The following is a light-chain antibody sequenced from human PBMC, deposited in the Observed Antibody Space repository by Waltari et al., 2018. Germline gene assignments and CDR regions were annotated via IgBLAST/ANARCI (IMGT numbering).Light chain of an antibody. CDR3: HVWDSDSDHGV. CDR2: DDR. Sequence: SYVLTQPSSVSLAPGETARISCGGNQAGTKNVHWYQQKPGQAPVLVIYDDRDRPSGIPERFSGSNSGNTATLTISRVEAGDEADYYCHVWDSDSDHGVFGGGTELIVL. V-gene: IGLV3-21*04. J-gene: IGLJ3*02. CDR1: QAGTKN.